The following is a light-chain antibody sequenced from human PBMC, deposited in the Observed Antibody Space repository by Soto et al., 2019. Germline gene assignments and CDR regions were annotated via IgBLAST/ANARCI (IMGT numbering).Light chain of an antibody. CDR1: SSDDGGYNY. V-gene: IGLV2-14*01. Sequence: QSVLTQPASVSGSPGQSITISCTGTSSDDGGYNYVSWYQQHPGKAPKLMIYDVSNRPSGVSNRFSGSKSGNTASLTISGLQAEDEADYYCSSYTSSSVVFGTGTKVTVL. J-gene: IGLJ1*01. CDR2: DVS. CDR3: SSYTSSSVV.